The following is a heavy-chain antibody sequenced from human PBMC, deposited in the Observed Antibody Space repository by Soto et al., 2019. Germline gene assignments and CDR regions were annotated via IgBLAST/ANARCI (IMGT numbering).Heavy chain of an antibody. Sequence: SPTLSLTCAISGDRVSSNSAAWNWIRQSPSRGLEWLGRTYYRSKWYNDYAVSVKSRITINPDTSKNQFSLQLNSVTPEDTAVYYCARERGSSGWYPSAFDIWGQGTMVTVSS. J-gene: IGHJ3*02. CDR3: ARERGSSGWYPSAFDI. CDR1: GDRVSSNSAA. V-gene: IGHV6-1*01. CDR2: TYYRSKWYN. D-gene: IGHD6-19*01.